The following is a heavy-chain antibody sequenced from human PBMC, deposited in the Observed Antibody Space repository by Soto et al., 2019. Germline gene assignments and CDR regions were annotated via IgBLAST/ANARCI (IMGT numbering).Heavy chain of an antibody. CDR3: ARDSHDSSGDYHY. V-gene: IGHV3-30-3*01. CDR1: GFTFSSYA. D-gene: IGHD3-22*01. J-gene: IGHJ4*02. Sequence: QVQLVESGGGVVQPGRSLRLSCAASGFTFSSYAMHWVRQAPGKGLEWVAVISYDGSNKYYADSVKGRFTISRDNSKNTLYLQMNSLRAEDTAVYYGARDSHDSSGDYHYWGQGTLVTVSS. CDR2: ISYDGSNK.